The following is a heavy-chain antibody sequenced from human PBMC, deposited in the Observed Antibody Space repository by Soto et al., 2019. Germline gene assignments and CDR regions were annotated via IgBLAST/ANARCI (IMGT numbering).Heavy chain of an antibody. Sequence: ASVTVSCKASGYTFTSYGISWVRQAPGQGLEWMGWVSAYNGNTNYAQKLQGRVTMTTDTSTSTAYMELRSLRSDDTAVYYCARDLVAYYYDSSGTYDAFDIWGQGTMVTVSS. J-gene: IGHJ3*02. CDR1: GYTFTSYG. V-gene: IGHV1-18*01. D-gene: IGHD3-22*01. CDR2: VSAYNGNT. CDR3: ARDLVAYYYDSSGTYDAFDI.